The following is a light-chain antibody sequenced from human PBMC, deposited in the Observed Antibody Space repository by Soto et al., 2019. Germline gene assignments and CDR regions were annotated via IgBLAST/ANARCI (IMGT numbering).Light chain of an antibody. J-gene: IGKJ5*01. CDR2: GTS. V-gene: IGKV1-39*01. Sequence: DIQMTHSPSSLSASVCDRVTITSRASQSIANFLNWYQQEPGKAPKLVIYGTSTLQSGVPSRFSGSGSGTDFTLTISSLQPEDFATYYCQQSYSTPITFGQGTRLEIK. CDR3: QQSYSTPIT. CDR1: QSIANF.